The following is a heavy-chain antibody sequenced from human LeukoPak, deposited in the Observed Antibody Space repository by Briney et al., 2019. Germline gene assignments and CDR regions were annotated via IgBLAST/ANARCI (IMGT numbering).Heavy chain of an antibody. V-gene: IGHV1-2*06. CDR2: INPNSGGT. Sequence: GASVKVSCKASGYTFTGYYMHWVRQAPGQGLEWMGRINPNSGGTNYAQKFQGRVTMTRDTSISTAYMELSRLRSDDTAVYYCARDKGTIFTYYYDSSGYAIDYWGQGTLVTVSS. CDR1: GYTFTGYY. J-gene: IGHJ4*02. D-gene: IGHD3-22*01. CDR3: ARDKGTIFTYYYDSSGYAIDY.